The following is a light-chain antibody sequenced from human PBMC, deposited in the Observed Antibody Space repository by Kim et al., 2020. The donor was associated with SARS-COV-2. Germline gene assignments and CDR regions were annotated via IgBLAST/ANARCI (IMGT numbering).Light chain of an antibody. CDR3: QTWGTGIVV. J-gene: IGLJ2*01. CDR1: SGHSSYA. V-gene: IGLV4-69*01. Sequence: AAVKLTCTLSSGHSSYAMAWHQQQPEKGTRYLMKLNSDGSHSKGDGIPDRFSGSSSGAERYLTISSLQSEDEADYYCQTWGTGIVVFGGGTKLTVL. CDR2: LNSDGSH.